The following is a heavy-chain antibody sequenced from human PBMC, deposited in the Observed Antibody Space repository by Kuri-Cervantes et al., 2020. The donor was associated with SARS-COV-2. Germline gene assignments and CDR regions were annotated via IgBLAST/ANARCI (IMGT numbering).Heavy chain of an antibody. CDR2: IIPIFGTA. V-gene: IGHV1-69*13. Sequence: SVKVSCKASGGTFSSYAISWVRQAPGQGLEWMGGIIPIFGTANYAQKFQGRVTITADESTSTAYMELSSLRSEDTAVYYCASNIPVGLRFLEWLNHGLHYWGQGTLVTVSS. D-gene: IGHD3-3*01. J-gene: IGHJ4*02. CDR1: GGTFSSYA. CDR3: ASNIPVGLRFLEWLNHGLHY.